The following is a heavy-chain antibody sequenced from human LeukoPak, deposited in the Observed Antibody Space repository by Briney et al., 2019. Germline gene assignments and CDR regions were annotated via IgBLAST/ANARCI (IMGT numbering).Heavy chain of an antibody. CDR1: GYTFTGYY. V-gene: IGHV1-2*02. CDR3: ARDGGYSSGWYIFDY. J-gene: IGHJ4*02. D-gene: IGHD6-19*01. CDR2: INPNSGGT. Sequence: ASVKVSCKASGYTFTGYYMHWVRQAPGQRLEWMGWINPNSGGTNYAQKFQGRVTMTRDTSISTAYMELSRLRSDDTAVYYCARDGGYSSGWYIFDYWGQGTLVTVSS.